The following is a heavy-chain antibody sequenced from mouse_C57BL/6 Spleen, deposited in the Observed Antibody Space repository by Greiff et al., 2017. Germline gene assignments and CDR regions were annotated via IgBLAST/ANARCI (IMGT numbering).Heavy chain of an antibody. J-gene: IGHJ4*01. CDR2: IYPGDGDT. V-gene: IGHV1-82*01. Sequence: QVQLQQSGPELVKPGASVKISCKASGYAFSSSWMNWVKQRPGKGLEWIGRIYPGDGDTNYNGKFKGKATLTADKSSSTDYMQLSSLTSEDSAVYFCARGENYGAMDYWGQGTSVTVSS. CDR3: ARGENYGAMDY. D-gene: IGHD1-1*02. CDR1: GYAFSSSW.